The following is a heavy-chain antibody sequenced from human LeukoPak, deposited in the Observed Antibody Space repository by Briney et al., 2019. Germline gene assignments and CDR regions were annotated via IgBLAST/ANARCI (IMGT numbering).Heavy chain of an antibody. CDR3: ARGSTARYYYDSSGYYRGAFDY. D-gene: IGHD3-22*01. Sequence: GASVKVSCKASGYTFTSYGISWVRQAPGQGLEWVGWISAYNGNTNYAQKLQGRVTMTTDTSTSTAYMELRSLRSDDTAVYYCARGSTARYYYDSSGYYRGAFDYWGQGTLVTVSS. J-gene: IGHJ4*02. CDR2: ISAYNGNT. CDR1: GYTFTSYG. V-gene: IGHV1-18*01.